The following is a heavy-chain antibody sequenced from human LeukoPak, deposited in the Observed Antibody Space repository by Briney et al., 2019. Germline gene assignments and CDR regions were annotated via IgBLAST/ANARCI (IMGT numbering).Heavy chain of an antibody. J-gene: IGHJ4*02. CDR2: ISYDGSNK. Sequence: GGSLRLSCAAFGFTLSSYGMHWVRQAPGKGLEWVAVISYDGSNKYYADSVKGRFTISRDNSKNTLYLQMNSLRAEDTAVYYCAKDGGYSYGFDYWGQGTLVTVSS. D-gene: IGHD5-18*01. V-gene: IGHV3-30*18. CDR1: GFTLSSYG. CDR3: AKDGGYSYGFDY.